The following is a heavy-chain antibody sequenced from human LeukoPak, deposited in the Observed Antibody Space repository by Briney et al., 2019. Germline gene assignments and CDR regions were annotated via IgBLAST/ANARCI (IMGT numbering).Heavy chain of an antibody. Sequence: GGSLRLSCAASGFTVSGNYMSWVRQAPGKGLEWVSVIYSGGSTYYADSVKGRFTISRDNSKNTLYLQMNSLRAEDTAVYYCARDDSSGYYYYYYYGMDVWGQGTTVTVSS. CDR1: GFTVSGNY. CDR2: IYSGGST. D-gene: IGHD3-22*01. CDR3: ARDDSSGYYYYYYYGMDV. V-gene: IGHV3-66*02. J-gene: IGHJ6*02.